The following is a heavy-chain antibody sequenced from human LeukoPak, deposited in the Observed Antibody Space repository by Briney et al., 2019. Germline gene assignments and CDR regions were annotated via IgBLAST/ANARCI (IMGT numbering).Heavy chain of an antibody. V-gene: IGHV1-69*05. CDR3: AMGIYYGSGSLPINWFDP. J-gene: IGHJ5*02. CDR2: IIPIFGTA. D-gene: IGHD3-10*01. Sequence: RASVKVSCKASGGTFSSYAISWVRQAPGQGLEWMGGIIPIFGTANYAQKFQGRVTITTDESTSTAYMELSSLRSEDTAVYYCAMGIYYGSGSLPINWFDPWGQGTLVTVSS. CDR1: GGTFSSYA.